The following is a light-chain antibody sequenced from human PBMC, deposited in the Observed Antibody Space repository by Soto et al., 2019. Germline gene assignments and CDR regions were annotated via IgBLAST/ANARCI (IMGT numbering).Light chain of an antibody. Sequence: DIQMTQSPSTLSGSVGDRVTITCRASQTISSWLAWYQQKPGKAPKLLIYKASTLKSGVPSRFSGRGAGTEFTLTISSLQPDDVATYYCQHYNSYSEAFGQGTKVELK. CDR3: QHYNSYSEA. CDR2: KAS. J-gene: IGKJ1*01. CDR1: QTISSW. V-gene: IGKV1-5*03.